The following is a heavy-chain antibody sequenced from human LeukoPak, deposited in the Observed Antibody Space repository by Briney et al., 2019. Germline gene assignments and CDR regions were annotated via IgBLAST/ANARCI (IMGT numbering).Heavy chain of an antibody. V-gene: IGHV4-59*01. D-gene: IGHD2-2*01. CDR1: GGPISSYY. J-gene: IGHJ4*02. CDR3: ARDSRLGLLSY. CDR2: IYYGGST. Sequence: PSETLSLTCTVSGGPISSYYWSWIRQPPGKGLEWIGYIYYGGSTNYKPSLKRRVTISVDTSKNQYSLKLSSVTAADTAVYYCARDSRLGLLSYWGQGTLVTVSS.